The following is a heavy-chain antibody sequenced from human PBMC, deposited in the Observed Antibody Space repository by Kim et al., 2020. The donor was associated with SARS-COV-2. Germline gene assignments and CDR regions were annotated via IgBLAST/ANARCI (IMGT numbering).Heavy chain of an antibody. Sequence: TNYNPSLKSRVTISVDTSKNQFSLKLSSVTAADTAVYYCARDSLTEGFDPWGQGTLVTVSS. CDR2: T. CDR3: ARDSLTEGFDP. J-gene: IGHJ5*02. V-gene: IGHV4-59*01.